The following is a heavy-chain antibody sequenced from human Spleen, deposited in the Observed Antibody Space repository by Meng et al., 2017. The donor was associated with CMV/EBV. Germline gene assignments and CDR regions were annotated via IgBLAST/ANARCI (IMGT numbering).Heavy chain of an antibody. V-gene: IGHV1-2*02. CDR3: ARGMEGIVHAIGSVAGILGWFDP. D-gene: IGHD6-19*01. CDR1: GYSLSGYY. CDR2: INPKSGGT. J-gene: IGHJ5*02. Sequence: ASVKVSCKASGYSLSGYYMHLVRQAPGQGLEWMGWINPKSGGTNYAQKFQGRVTMTRDTSISTAYMELSRLRSDDTAVYYCARGMEGIVHAIGSVAGILGWFDPWGQGTLVTVSS.